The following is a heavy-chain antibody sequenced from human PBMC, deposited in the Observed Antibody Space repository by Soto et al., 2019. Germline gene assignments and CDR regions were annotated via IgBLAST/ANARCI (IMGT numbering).Heavy chain of an antibody. CDR1: GGSVTSDNYY. D-gene: IGHD1-1*01. V-gene: IGHV4-61*01. CDR3: ARGNWKGDY. Sequence: QVQLEESGPGLVKPSETLSLTCTVSGGSVTSDNYYWGWIRPPPGRGLEWIGYIYYSGRTNYNPSLKSRVTISVGPSKNQFSLRLSSVTAADTAVYYCARGNWKGDYWGQGTLVTVSS. CDR2: IYYSGRT. J-gene: IGHJ4*02.